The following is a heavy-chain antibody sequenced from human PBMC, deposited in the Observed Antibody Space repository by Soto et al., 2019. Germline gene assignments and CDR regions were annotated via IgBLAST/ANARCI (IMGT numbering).Heavy chain of an antibody. V-gene: IGHV4-59*01. Sequence: SETLSLTCTVSGGSISSYYWSWIRQPPGKGLGWIGYIYYSGSTNYNPSLKSRVTISVDTSKNQFSLKLSSVTAADTAVYYCARGGGYDPSFDYWGQGTLVTVSS. J-gene: IGHJ4*02. CDR2: IYYSGST. CDR1: GGSISSYY. CDR3: ARGGGYDPSFDY. D-gene: IGHD5-12*01.